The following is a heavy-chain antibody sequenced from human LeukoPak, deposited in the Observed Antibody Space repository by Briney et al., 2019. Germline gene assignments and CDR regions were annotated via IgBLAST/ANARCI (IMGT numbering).Heavy chain of an antibody. CDR3: AKDITMIVVSQGYYFDY. CDR2: ISGSGGST. V-gene: IGHV3-23*01. CDR1: GFTFSSYA. Sequence: GGSLRLSCAASGFTFSSYAMSWVRQAPGKGLEWVSAISGSGGSTYYADSVKGRFTISRDNSKNTLYLQMNSLRAEDTAVYYCAKDITMIVVSQGYYFDYWGQGTLVTVSS. D-gene: IGHD3-22*01. J-gene: IGHJ4*02.